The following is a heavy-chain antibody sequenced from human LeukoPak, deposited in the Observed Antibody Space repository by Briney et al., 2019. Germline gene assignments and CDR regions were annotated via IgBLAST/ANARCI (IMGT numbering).Heavy chain of an antibody. CDR2: IYRGGST. D-gene: IGHD2-15*01. CDR3: TRDLPLTEESSGCSAFDI. V-gene: IGHV3-53*01. CDR1: GFTVSSNY. Sequence: GGSLRLSCAASGFTVSSNYMSWVRQAPGKGLEWVSVIYRGGSTYYADSVKGRFTISRDNSKNTLYLQMNNLRADDTAVYYCTRDLPLTEESSGCSAFDIWGQGTMVTVSS. J-gene: IGHJ3*02.